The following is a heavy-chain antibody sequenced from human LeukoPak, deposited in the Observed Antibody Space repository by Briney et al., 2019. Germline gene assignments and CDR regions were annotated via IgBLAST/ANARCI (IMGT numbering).Heavy chain of an antibody. CDR3: ARSRELRWYFDY. V-gene: IGHV4-4*07. CDR2: IYTSGST. D-gene: IGHD4-23*01. Sequence: SETLSLTRTVSGGSISSYYWSWIRQPAGKGLEWIGRIYTSGSTNYNPSLKSRVTMSVDTSKNQFSLKLSSVSAADTAVYYCARSRELRWYFDYWGQGTLVTVSS. J-gene: IGHJ4*02. CDR1: GGSISSYY.